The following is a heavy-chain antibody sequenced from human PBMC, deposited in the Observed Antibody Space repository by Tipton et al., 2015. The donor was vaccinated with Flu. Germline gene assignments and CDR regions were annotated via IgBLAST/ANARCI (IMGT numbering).Heavy chain of an antibody. CDR3: VRDRLGYCSGGSCYPYYFDY. D-gene: IGHD2-15*01. J-gene: IGHJ4*02. Sequence: QLVQSGAQVKKPGESLKISCKGSGYSFTSYWIGWVRQMPGKGLEWMGIIYPGDSDTRYSPSFQGQVTISADKSISTAYLQWSSLKASDTAMYYCVRDRLGYCSGGSCYPYYFDYWGQGTLVTVSS. CDR2: IYPGDSDT. V-gene: IGHV5-51*03. CDR1: GYSFTSYW.